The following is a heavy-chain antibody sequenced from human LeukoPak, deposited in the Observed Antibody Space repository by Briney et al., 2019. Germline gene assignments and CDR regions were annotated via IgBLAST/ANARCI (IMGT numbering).Heavy chain of an antibody. D-gene: IGHD1-26*01. CDR3: ARDVGGSLDY. J-gene: IGHJ4*02. CDR1: GLSFSTYW. CDR2: IKGDESAR. Sequence: GGSLRLFCAATGLSFSTYWMAWVRQAPGKGLEWVANIKGDESARHQADSVKGRFTISRDNAQRSVYVQMSRLRGEDTGVYYCARDVGGSLDYWGQGTLVTVSS. V-gene: IGHV3-7*01.